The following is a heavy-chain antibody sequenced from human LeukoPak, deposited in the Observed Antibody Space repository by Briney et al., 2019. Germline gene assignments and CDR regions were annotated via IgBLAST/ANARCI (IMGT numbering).Heavy chain of an antibody. CDR3: ARGVVGSSSWQFDY. CDR2: INAGNGNT. D-gene: IGHD6-13*01. J-gene: IGHJ4*02. CDR1: GYTFTSYA. Sequence: ASVKVSCKASGYTFTSYAMHWMRQAPGQRLEWMGWINAGNGNTKYSQKFQGRVTITRDTSASTAYMELSSLRSEDTAVYYCARGVVGSSSWQFDYWGQGTLVTVSS. V-gene: IGHV1-3*01.